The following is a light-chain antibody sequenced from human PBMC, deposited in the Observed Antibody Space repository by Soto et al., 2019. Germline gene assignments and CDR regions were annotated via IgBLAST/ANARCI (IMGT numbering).Light chain of an antibody. CDR1: QSIDRW. V-gene: IGKV1-5*01. J-gene: IGKJ1*01. CDR2: HAS. CDR3: QHNNSYGT. Sequence: DIQMTQSHSTLPASVGDSVTITCRASQSIDRWLAWYQQRPGKAPKILIYHASSLETGVPSRISGSGSGNELTLSIRSLQPDDFANYYCQHNNSYGTFGQGTQVDIK.